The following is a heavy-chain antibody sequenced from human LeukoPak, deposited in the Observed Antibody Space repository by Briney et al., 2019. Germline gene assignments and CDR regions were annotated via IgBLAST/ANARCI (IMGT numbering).Heavy chain of an antibody. CDR3: ARSSMIVVVNCFGY. CDR1: GYTFTGYY. V-gene: IGHV1-2*06. J-gene: IGHJ4*02. CDR2: INPNSGGT. Sequence: ALVKVSCKASGYTFTGYYMHWVRQAPGQGLEWMGRINPNSGGTNYAQKFQGRVTMTRDTSISTAYMELSRLRSDDTAVYYCARSSMIVVVNCFGYWGQGTLVTVSS. D-gene: IGHD3-22*01.